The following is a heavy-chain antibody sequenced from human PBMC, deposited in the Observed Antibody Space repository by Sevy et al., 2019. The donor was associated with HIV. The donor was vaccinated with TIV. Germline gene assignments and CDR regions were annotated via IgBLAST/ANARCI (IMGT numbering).Heavy chain of an antibody. D-gene: IGHD2-8*01. CDR1: GFTFSKYS. Sequence: GGSLRLSCAASGFTFSKYSMSWVRQPPGKGLEWVSTLSFGCGEINYADSVKGRFNISRDNSKSSVYLQMNNLRPEDTAAYYCAREGCTKPHDYWGQGTLVTVSS. CDR2: LSFGCGEI. CDR3: AREGCTKPHDY. J-gene: IGHJ4*02. V-gene: IGHV3-23*01.